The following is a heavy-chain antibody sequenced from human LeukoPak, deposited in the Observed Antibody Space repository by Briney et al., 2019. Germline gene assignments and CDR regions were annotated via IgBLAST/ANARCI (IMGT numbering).Heavy chain of an antibody. CDR2: LYDSGNT. D-gene: IGHD3-9*01. CDR3: ARISSVQRYFDWLPDGGPFFDY. J-gene: IGHJ4*02. Sequence: SETLSLTCTVSGGSISSISYRWGWSRQPAGRGLEWGVALYDSGNTYFNPSLKSPVPISVDTSKNHFSLKLSSVTAAATAVYYCARISSVQRYFDWLPDGGPFFDYWGQGTLVTVSS. CDR1: GGSISSISYR. V-gene: IGHV4-39*07.